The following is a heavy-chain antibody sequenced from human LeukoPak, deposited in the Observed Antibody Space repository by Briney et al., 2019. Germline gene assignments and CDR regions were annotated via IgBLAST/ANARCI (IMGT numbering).Heavy chain of an antibody. CDR1: GGTFSSYA. CDR2: IIPLLGIT. J-gene: IGHJ3*02. Sequence: GASVKVSCKASGGTFSSYAFNWVRQAPGQGLEWVGRIIPLLGITNQAQKLQGRVTVTADTATNTAYMEPSSLIPDDTAVYYCARARTMITFGGVRHAFDIWGQGTLVTVSS. V-gene: IGHV1-69*04. D-gene: IGHD3-16*01. CDR3: ARARTMITFGGVRHAFDI.